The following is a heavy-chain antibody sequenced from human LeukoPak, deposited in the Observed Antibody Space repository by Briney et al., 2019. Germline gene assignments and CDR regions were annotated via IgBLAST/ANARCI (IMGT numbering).Heavy chain of an antibody. Sequence: ASVKVSCKASGYTFTSYDINWVRQATGQGLEWMGWMNPNSGNTGYAQEFQGRVTMTRNTSISTAYMELSSLRSEDTAVYYCAREMRLVHDYWGQGTLVTVSS. V-gene: IGHV1-8*01. CDR2: MNPNSGNT. CDR1: GYTFTSYD. CDR3: AREMRLVHDY. J-gene: IGHJ4*02. D-gene: IGHD6-19*01.